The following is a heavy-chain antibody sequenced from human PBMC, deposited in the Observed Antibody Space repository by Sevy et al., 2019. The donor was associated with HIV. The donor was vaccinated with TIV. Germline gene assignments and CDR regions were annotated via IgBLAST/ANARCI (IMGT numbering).Heavy chain of an antibody. CDR3: ARGRQWPSDFDF. V-gene: IGHV5-51*01. D-gene: IGHD6-19*01. CDR2: VWPIESDT. Sequence: GESLKISCQASGYSFPTYWIAWVRQMPGKGLEWVGIVWPIESDTTYSPSFQGQVTISVDKSINTGYLHWSSLKASHTGVYYCARGRQWPSDFDFWGQGTLVTVSS. J-gene: IGHJ4*02. CDR1: GYSFPTYW.